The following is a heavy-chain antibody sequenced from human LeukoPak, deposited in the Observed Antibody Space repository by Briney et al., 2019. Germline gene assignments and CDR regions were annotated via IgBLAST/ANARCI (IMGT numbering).Heavy chain of an antibody. CDR2: IYSGGNT. V-gene: IGHV3-53*01. Sequence: GGSLRLSCAASGFTVSSKHMSWVRQAPGKGLEWVSVIYSGGNTYYADSVKGRFTISRDNAKNSLYLQMNSLRVEDTAFYYCAKDNRRHYTSGPNPDSLHWGQGALVTVSS. CDR3: AKDNRRHYTSGPNPDSLH. J-gene: IGHJ4*02. CDR1: GFTVSSKH. D-gene: IGHD6-19*01.